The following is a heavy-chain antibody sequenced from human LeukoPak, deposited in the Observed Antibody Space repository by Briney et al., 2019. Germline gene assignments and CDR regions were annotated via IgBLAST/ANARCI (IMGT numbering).Heavy chain of an antibody. CDR2: ISAYNGNT. D-gene: IGHD6-13*01. CDR3: ARGHYSSSWYYFDY. J-gene: IGHJ4*02. V-gene: IGHV1-18*01. CDR1: GYTFTSYG. Sequence: ASVKVSCKASGYTFTSYGISWVRQAPGQGLEWMGWISAYNGNTDYAQKLQGRVTMTTDTSTSTAYMELRSLRSDDTAVYYCARGHYSSSWYYFDYWGQGTLVTVSS.